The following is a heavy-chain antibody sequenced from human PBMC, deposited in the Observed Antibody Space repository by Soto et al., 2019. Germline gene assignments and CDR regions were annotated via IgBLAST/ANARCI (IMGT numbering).Heavy chain of an antibody. D-gene: IGHD6-6*01. V-gene: IGHV5-10-1*01. CDR3: ARRILGYSSSSSWFHP. CDR2: IDPSDSYT. CDR1: GYSFTSYW. Sequence: GESLKISCKGSGYSFTSYWISWVRQMPGKGLEWMGRIDPSDSYTNYSPSFQGHVTISADKSISTAYLQWSSLKASDTAMYYCARRILGYSSSSSWFHPWGKRNLVTASS. J-gene: IGHJ5*02.